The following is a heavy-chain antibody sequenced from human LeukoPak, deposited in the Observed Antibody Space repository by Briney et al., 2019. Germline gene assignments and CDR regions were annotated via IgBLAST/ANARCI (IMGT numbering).Heavy chain of an antibody. D-gene: IGHD6-13*01. CDR2: ITSSSNYI. V-gene: IGHV3-21*01. CDR1: GFTFSSYS. Sequence: GGSLRLSCAASGFTFSSYSMNWVRQAPGKGLEWVSSITSSSNYIYYADSVKGRFTISRDNAKNSLYLQMNSLRAEDTAVYYCARDVVAMAAAGGGVDYWGQGTLVTVSS. CDR3: ARDVVAMAAAGGGVDY. J-gene: IGHJ4*02.